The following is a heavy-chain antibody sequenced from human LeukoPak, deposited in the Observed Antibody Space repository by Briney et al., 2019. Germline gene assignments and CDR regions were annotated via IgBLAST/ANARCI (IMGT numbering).Heavy chain of an antibody. Sequence: GGSLRLSCAASGFTVSSNYMSWVRQAPGKGLEWVSVIYSGGSTYYADSVKGRFTISRDNSKNALYLQMNSLRAEDTAVYYCAREPYSNYYYYGMDVWGQGTTVTVSS. J-gene: IGHJ6*02. D-gene: IGHD4-11*01. V-gene: IGHV3-53*01. CDR2: IYSGGST. CDR1: GFTVSSNY. CDR3: AREPYSNYYYYGMDV.